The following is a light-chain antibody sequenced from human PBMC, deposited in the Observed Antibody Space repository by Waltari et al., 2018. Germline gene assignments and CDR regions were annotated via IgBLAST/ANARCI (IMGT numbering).Light chain of an antibody. CDR1: QTINTY. CDR3: QQTYTAPYT. CDR2: AAS. Sequence: DIQMTQSPSSLSASVGDRVTITCRASQTINTYLNWYQQKPGKAPKLLMYAASTLQSGVPARFSGSESGTDFTLIISGLQPEDFATYFCQQTYTAPYTFGRGPGWRS. J-gene: IGKJ2*01. V-gene: IGKV1-39*01.